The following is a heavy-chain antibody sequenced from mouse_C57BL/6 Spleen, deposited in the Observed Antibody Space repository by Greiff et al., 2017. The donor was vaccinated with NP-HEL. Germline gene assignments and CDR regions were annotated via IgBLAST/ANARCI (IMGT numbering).Heavy chain of an antibody. CDR3: TRRNYGSRGYFDY. D-gene: IGHD1-1*01. CDR1: GYTFTDYE. Sequence: QVQLQQSGAELVRPGASVTLSCKASGYTFTDYEMHWVKQTPVHGLEWIGAIDPETGGTAYNQKFKGKAILTADKSSSTAYMELRSLTSEVSAVYYCTRRNYGSRGYFDYWGQGTTLTVSS. V-gene: IGHV1-15*01. J-gene: IGHJ2*01. CDR2: IDPETGGT.